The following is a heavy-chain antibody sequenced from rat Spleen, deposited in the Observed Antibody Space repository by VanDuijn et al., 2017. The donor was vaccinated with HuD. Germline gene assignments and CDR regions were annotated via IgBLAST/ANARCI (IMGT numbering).Heavy chain of an antibody. V-gene: IGHV5-7*01. CDR1: GFTFSDYY. CDR3: ARHDDY. J-gene: IGHJ2*01. CDR2: ISYDGSST. Sequence: EVQLVESGGGLVQPGGSLRLSCVASGFTFSDYYMAWVRQAPTKGLEWVATISYDGSSTYYRDSVKGRFTIYRDNAKSTLYLQMDSLRSEDTATYYCARHDDYWGQGVMVTVSS.